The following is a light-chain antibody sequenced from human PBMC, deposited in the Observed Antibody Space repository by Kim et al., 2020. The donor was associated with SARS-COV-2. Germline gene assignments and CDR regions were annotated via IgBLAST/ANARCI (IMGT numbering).Light chain of an antibody. V-gene: IGKV3-11*01. CDR3: QQRSNWWT. Sequence: EIVLTQSPATLSLSPGERATLSCRASQSVSRYLAWYQHKPGQAPRLLIYDASNRATGIPARFSGSGSGTDFTLTISSLEPEDFAVYYWQQRSNWWTFGQGTKVEIK. CDR1: QSVSRY. CDR2: DAS. J-gene: IGKJ1*01.